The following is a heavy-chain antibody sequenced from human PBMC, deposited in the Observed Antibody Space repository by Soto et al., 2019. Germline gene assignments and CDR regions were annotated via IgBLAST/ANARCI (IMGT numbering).Heavy chain of an antibody. CDR2: ISWDGGST. J-gene: IGHJ4*02. D-gene: IGHD6-19*01. CDR3: AKDGGSGWYNY. V-gene: IGHV3-43*01. CDR1: GFIFIDFQ. Sequence: GGSLRLSCAASGFIFIDFQLNWVRQAPGKGLEWVSLISWDGGSTYYADSVKGRFTISRDNSKNSLYLQMNSLRTEDTALYYCAKDGGSGWYNYWGQGTLVT.